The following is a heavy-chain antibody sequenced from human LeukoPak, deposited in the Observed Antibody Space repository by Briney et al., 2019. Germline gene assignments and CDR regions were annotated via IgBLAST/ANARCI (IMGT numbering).Heavy chain of an antibody. CDR2: INSDGSST. V-gene: IGHV3-74*01. Sequence: GGSLRLSCAASGFTFSSYWMHWVRQAPGEGLVWVSRINSDGSSTSYADSVKGRFTISRDNSKNTLYLQMNSLRAEDTAVYYCARGISGEQLGDIPDYWGQGTLVTVSS. CDR3: ARGISGEQLGDIPDY. CDR1: GFTFSSYW. J-gene: IGHJ4*02. D-gene: IGHD6-6*01.